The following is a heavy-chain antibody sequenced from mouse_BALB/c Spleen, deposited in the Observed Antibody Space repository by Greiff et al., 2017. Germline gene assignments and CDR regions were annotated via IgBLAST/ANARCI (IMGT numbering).Heavy chain of an antibody. Sequence: EVKVVESGGDLVKPGGSLKLSCAASGFTFSSYGMSWVRQTPDKRLEWVATISSGGSYTYYPDSVKGRFTISRDNAKNTLYLQMSSLKSEDTAMYYCARSRGNYDFDYWGQGTTLTVSS. V-gene: IGHV5-6*01. J-gene: IGHJ2*01. D-gene: IGHD2-1*01. CDR1: GFTFSSYG. CDR2: ISSGGSYT. CDR3: ARSRGNYDFDY.